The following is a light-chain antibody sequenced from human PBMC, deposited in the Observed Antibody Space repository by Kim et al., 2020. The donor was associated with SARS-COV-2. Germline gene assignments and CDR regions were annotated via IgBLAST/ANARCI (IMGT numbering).Light chain of an antibody. CDR1: KLGDKY. CDR2: QDS. Sequence: VTPGQTASITCSGDKLGDKYACWYQQKPGQSPVLVIYQDSKRPSGIPERFSGSNSGNTATLTISGTQAMDEADYYCQAWDSSTEVFGGGTQLTVL. V-gene: IGLV3-1*01. CDR3: QAWDSSTEV. J-gene: IGLJ3*02.